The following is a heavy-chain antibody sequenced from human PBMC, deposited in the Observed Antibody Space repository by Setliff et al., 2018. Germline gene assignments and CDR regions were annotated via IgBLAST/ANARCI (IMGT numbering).Heavy chain of an antibody. CDR2: VYSGSPNT. D-gene: IGHD3-10*01. V-gene: IGHV3-23*03. Sequence: PGESLKISCAASGFTFESHAMSWIRQAPGKGLEWVSVVYSGSPNTYYAASVKGRFTISRDNSKNTLYLQMNSLRAEDSAVYYCARDGVFYAMDFWGQGTTVTVSS. J-gene: IGHJ6*02. CDR1: GFTFESHA. CDR3: ARDGVFYAMDF.